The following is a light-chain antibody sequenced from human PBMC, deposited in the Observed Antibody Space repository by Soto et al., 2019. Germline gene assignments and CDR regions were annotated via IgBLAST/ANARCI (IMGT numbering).Light chain of an antibody. CDR2: EVS. V-gene: IGLV2-14*01. CDR1: SSDVGGYNY. CDR3: SSYTSSSTLLYV. Sequence: QSAVTQPASVSGSPGQSITISCTGTSSDVGGYNYVSWYQQHPGKAPKLMIYEVSNRPSGVSNRFSGSKSGNTASLTISGLQAEDEADYYCSSYTSSSTLLYVFGTGTKV. J-gene: IGLJ1*01.